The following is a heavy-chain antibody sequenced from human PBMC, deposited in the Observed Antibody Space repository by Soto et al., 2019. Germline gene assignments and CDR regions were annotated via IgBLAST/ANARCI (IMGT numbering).Heavy chain of an antibody. J-gene: IGHJ4*02. V-gene: IGHV4-34*01. CDR1: GGSFSGYY. D-gene: IGHD1-7*01. CDR2: INHSGST. CDR3: ARELGGTLNYFDY. Sequence: PSETLSLTCAVYGGSFSGYYWSWIRQPPGKGLEWIGEINHSGSTNYNPSLKSRVTISVDTSKNQFSLKLSSVTAADTAVYYCARELGGTLNYFDYWGQGTLVTVSS.